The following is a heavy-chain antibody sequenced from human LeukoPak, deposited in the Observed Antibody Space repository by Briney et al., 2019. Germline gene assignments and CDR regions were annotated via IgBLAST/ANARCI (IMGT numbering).Heavy chain of an antibody. V-gene: IGHV4-39*07. CDR3: ARYTNDFTAMVIPHFDY. CDR2: IYYSGST. D-gene: IGHD5-18*01. Sequence: SETLSLTCTVSGGSISSSSYYWGWIRQPPGKGLEWIGSIYYSGSTYYNPSLKSRVTISVDTSKNQFSLKLSSVTAADTAVYYCARYTNDFTAMVIPHFDYWGQGTLVTVSS. CDR1: GGSISSSSYY. J-gene: IGHJ4*02.